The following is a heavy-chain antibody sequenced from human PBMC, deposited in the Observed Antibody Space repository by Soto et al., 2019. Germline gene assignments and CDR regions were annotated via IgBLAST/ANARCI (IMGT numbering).Heavy chain of an antibody. CDR3: AKDYDSSGYSPSP. CDR2: ISYDGSNK. CDR1: GFTFSSYG. Sequence: GGSLRLSCAASGFTFSSYGMHWVRQAPGKGLEWVAVISYDGSNKYYADSVKGRFTISRGSSKNTLYLQMNSLRAEDTAVYYCAKDYDSSGYSPSPWGQGTLVTVSS. J-gene: IGHJ5*02. V-gene: IGHV3-30*18. D-gene: IGHD3-22*01.